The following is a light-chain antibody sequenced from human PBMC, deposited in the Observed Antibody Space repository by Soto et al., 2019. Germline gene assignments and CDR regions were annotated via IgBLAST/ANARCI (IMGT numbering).Light chain of an antibody. CDR3: ETWDSNTRV. Sequence: QSVLTQSSSASASLGSSVKLTCTLSSGHSSYIIACYQQQPGKAPRYLMKLEGSGSYNKGSGVPDRFSGSSSGADRYLTISNLQFEDEANYYCETWDSNTRVFGGGTKLPVL. CDR2: LEGSGSY. V-gene: IGLV4-60*02. J-gene: IGLJ2*01. CDR1: SGHSSYI.